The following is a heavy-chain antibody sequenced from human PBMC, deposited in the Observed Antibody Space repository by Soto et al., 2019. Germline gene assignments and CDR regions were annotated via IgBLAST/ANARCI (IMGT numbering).Heavy chain of an antibody. CDR2: IFHSGST. CDR1: GGSISSGGYS. CDR3: ATIFGAGGWWTH. J-gene: IGHJ4*02. D-gene: IGHD3-3*01. V-gene: IGHV4-30-2*01. Sequence: QLQLQESGSGLVKPSQTLSLTCAVSGGSISSGGYSWSWIRQPPGKGLEWIEYIFHSGSTYYNPCVKSRVTLSVDRSKNQFSLQLNSVTAADTAVYYCATIFGAGGWWTHWGQGTLVTVSS.